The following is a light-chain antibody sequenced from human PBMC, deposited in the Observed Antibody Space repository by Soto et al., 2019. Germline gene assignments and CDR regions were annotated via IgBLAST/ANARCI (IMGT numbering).Light chain of an antibody. CDR2: GVT. CDR1: SGDIGAYNY. CDR3: FSHRSGDTHV. Sequence: QSVLTQAASVSGSPGQSITISCAGTSGDIGAYNYVSWYQQYPGKAPKLMIYGVTNRPSGVSNRFSGSKTGNTASLTTSGLQAEDEADYYCFSHRSGDTHVFGTGTKVTVL. V-gene: IGLV2-14*01. J-gene: IGLJ1*01.